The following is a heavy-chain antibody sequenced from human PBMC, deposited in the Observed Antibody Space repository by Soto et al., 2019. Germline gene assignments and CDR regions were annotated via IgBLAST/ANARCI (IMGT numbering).Heavy chain of an antibody. J-gene: IGHJ4*02. D-gene: IGHD6-19*01. CDR1: GYPFTSYD. CDR3: ARDPVAGHFDN. V-gene: IGHV1-18*04. CDR2: INPYNGDT. Sequence: QVQLVQSGGEVRKAGASVRVSCKTSGYPFTSYDISWVRQAPGQGLEWMGWINPYNGDTNYTQTFQGRVTMTKVTSTTTVDMELRSLKFDDTAVYFCARDPVAGHFDNWGQGTLVTVSS.